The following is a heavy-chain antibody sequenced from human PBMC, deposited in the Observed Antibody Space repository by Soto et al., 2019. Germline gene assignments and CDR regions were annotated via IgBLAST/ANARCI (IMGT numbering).Heavy chain of an antibody. V-gene: IGHV6-1*01. CDR1: GDSVSSTSTA. Sequence: SQTLSLTCVISGDSVSSTSTARSWIRQSPSRGLEWLGRTYYRSKWYSDYAVSVKSRITINPDTSKNQFSPQLNSVTPEDTAVYYCARGSYYSGWVWGQGTLVTVSS. J-gene: IGHJ4*02. D-gene: IGHD6-19*01. CDR3: ARGSYYSGWV. CDR2: TYYRSKWYS.